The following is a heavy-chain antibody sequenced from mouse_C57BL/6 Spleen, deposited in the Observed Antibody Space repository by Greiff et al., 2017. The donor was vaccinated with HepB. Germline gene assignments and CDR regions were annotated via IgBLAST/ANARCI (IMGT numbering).Heavy chain of an antibody. CDR1: GYTFTDYY. Sequence: VQLQQSGAELVRPGASVKLSCKASGYTFTDYYINWVKQRPGQGLEWIARIYPGSGNTYYNEKFKGKATLTAEKSSSTAYMQLSSLTSEDSAVYVCARYYSKDYAMDYWGQGTSVTVSS. CDR3: ARYYSKDYAMDY. J-gene: IGHJ4*01. V-gene: IGHV1-76*01. CDR2: IYPGSGNT. D-gene: IGHD2-5*01.